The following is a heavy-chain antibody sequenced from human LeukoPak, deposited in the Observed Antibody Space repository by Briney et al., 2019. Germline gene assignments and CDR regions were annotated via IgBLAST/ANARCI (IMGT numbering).Heavy chain of an antibody. CDR1: GYTFTSYD. V-gene: IGHV1-8*01. Sequence: ASVKVSCXASGYTFTSYDINWVRQATGQGLEWMGWMNPNSGNTGYAQKFQGRVTMTRNTSISTAYMELSSLRSEDTAVYYCARGVGSGYSLDYWGQGTLVTVSS. CDR3: ARGVGSGYSLDY. J-gene: IGHJ4*02. CDR2: MNPNSGNT. D-gene: IGHD3-22*01.